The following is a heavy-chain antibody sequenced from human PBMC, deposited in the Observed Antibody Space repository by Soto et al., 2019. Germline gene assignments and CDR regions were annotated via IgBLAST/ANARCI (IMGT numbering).Heavy chain of an antibody. V-gene: IGHV4-34*01. D-gene: IGHD5-18*01. CDR1: GGSVSGYH. J-gene: IGHJ4*02. Sequence: QVQLQQWGAGLLKASETLSLTCAVYGGSVSGYHWSWIRQPPGKGLEWIGEINHSGSTNYNPSLKIRGSIPVETSNNQYSLNLSSVTAADTAVYYCATESIQLWARGYVDYWGQVTLETACS. CDR3: ATESIQLWARGYVDY. CDR2: INHSGST.